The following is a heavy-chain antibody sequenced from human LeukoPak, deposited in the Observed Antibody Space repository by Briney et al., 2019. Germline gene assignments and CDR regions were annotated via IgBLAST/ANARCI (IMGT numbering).Heavy chain of an antibody. CDR3: AKDGKPFGVVTSPHFDY. CDR2: IRYDGSNK. Sequence: GGSLRLSCAASGFTFSSYGMHWVRQAPGKGLEWVAFIRYDGSNKYYADSVKGRFTISRDNSKNTLYLQMNSLRAEDTAVYYCAKDGKPFGVVTSPHFDYWGQGTLVTVSS. J-gene: IGHJ4*02. D-gene: IGHD3-3*01. V-gene: IGHV3-30*02. CDR1: GFTFSSYG.